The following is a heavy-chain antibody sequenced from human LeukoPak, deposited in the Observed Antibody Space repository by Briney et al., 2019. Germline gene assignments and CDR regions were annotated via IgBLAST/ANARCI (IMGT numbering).Heavy chain of an antibody. V-gene: IGHV1-24*01. CDR2: FDSEDGEA. J-gene: IGHJ4*02. CDR3: ATHKGITLGGIIVTHLYYFDY. CDR1: GYTLTELS. D-gene: IGHD3-16*02. Sequence: ASVKVSCKVSGYTLTELSMHWVRQAPGKGLEWMGGFDSEDGEAIYAQKFQGRVTMTEDTSTDTSYMELSSLRSDDTAVYYCATHKGITLGGIIVTHLYYFDYWGQGTLVTVSS.